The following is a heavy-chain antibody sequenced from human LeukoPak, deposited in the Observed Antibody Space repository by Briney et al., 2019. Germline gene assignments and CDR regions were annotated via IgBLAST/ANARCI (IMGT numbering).Heavy chain of an antibody. J-gene: IGHJ4*02. V-gene: IGHV4-39*02. D-gene: IGHD1-26*01. CDR1: GGSISSSSYY. Sequence: ASETLSLTCTVSGGSISSSSYYWGWIRQPPGKGLEWIGSIYYSGSTYYNPSLKSRVTISVETSKNHFSLNLSSVTAADTAVYYCARGALKWELPPIRARKSYYFDYWGQGNLVTVSS. CDR3: ARGALKWELPPIRARKSYYFDY. CDR2: IYYSGST.